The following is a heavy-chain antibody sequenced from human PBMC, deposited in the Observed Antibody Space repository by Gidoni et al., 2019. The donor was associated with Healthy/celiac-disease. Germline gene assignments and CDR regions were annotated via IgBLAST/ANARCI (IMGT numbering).Heavy chain of an antibody. V-gene: IGHV4-31*03. CDR3: ARSIAHNWFDP. Sequence: HVQLQASGPGLVKPSQTLSLPCTVSGGSISSGGYYWSGIRQHPGKGLEWIGYLYYSGSTYYKPSLKSRVTISVDTSKNQFSLKLSSVTAADTAVYYCARSIAHNWFDPWGQGTLVTVSS. CDR2: LYYSGST. CDR1: GGSISSGGYY. J-gene: IGHJ5*02.